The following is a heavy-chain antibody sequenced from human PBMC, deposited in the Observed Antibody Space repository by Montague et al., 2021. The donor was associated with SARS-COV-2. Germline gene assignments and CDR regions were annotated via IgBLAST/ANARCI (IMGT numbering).Heavy chain of an antibody. D-gene: IGHD5-24*01. V-gene: IGHV3-21*01. CDR3: ARGVEMATMGDAFDI. J-gene: IGHJ3*02. Sequence: SLRLSCAASGFTFSSYSMNWVRQAPGKGLGWVSSISSSSSYIYYADSVKGRFTISRDNAKNSLYLQMNSLRAEDTAVYYCARGVEMATMGDAFDIWGQGTMVTVSS. CDR1: GFTFSSYS. CDR2: ISSSSSYI.